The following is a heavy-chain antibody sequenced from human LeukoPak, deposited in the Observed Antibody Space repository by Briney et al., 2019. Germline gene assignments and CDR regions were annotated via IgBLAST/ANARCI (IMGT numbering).Heavy chain of an antibody. J-gene: IGHJ4*02. V-gene: IGHV3-30*01. CDR1: GFTFSSYA. D-gene: IGHD3-3*01. CDR3: ARGGYDFWSGYRAPFDY. CDR2: ISYDGSNK. Sequence: GGSLRLSCAASGFTFSSYAMHWVRQAPGKGLEWVAVISYDGSNKYYADSVKGRFTISRDNSKNTLYLQMNSLRAEDTAVYYCARGGYDFWSGYRAPFDYWGQGTLVTVSS.